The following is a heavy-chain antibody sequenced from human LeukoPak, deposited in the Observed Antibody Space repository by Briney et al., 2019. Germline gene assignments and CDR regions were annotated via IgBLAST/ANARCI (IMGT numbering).Heavy chain of an antibody. Sequence: SETLSLTCTVSGGSISSYYWSWIRQPPGKGLEWIGYIYYSGSTNYSPSFKSRVTISVDTSKNQFSLKLSSVTAADTAVYYCARGMVVPAAIVYYYYYMDVWGKGTTVTVSS. V-gene: IGHV4-59*12. CDR3: ARGMVVPAAIVYYYYYMDV. D-gene: IGHD2-2*02. J-gene: IGHJ6*03. CDR2: IYYSGST. CDR1: GGSISSYY.